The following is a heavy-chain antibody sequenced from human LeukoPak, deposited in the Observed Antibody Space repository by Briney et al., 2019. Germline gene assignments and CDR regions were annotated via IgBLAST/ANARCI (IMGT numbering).Heavy chain of an antibody. Sequence: GGSLRLSCAAAGFTFSDYWMSWVRQAPGKGLEWVANIKQDGSEKYYVDFVKGRFTISRDNAKNSLSLHMNSLRAEDTAVYYCARLWATVIDWGAFDIWGQGTMITVSS. J-gene: IGHJ3*02. D-gene: IGHD4-17*01. V-gene: IGHV3-7*01. CDR3: ARLWATVIDWGAFDI. CDR2: IKQDGSEK. CDR1: GFTFSDYW.